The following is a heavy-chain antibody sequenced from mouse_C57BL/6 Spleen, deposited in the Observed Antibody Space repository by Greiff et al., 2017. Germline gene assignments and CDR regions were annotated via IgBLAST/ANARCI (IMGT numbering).Heavy chain of an antibody. Sequence: QVQLKQSGPGLVQPSQSLSITCTVSGFSLTSYGVHWVRQSPGKGLEWLGVIWSGGSTDYNAAFISRLSISKDNSKSQVFFKMNSLQADDTAIYYCARNFDYDGVYFDYWGQGTTLTVSS. CDR1: GFSLTSYG. V-gene: IGHV2-2*01. D-gene: IGHD2-4*01. J-gene: IGHJ2*01. CDR2: IWSGGST. CDR3: ARNFDYDGVYFDY.